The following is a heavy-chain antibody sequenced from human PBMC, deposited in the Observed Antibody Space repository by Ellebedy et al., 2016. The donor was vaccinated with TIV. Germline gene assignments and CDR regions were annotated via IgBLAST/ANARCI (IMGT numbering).Heavy chain of an antibody. CDR3: ARGPLGGTPRAFDS. CDR2: GYT. CDR1: GFIVSTNH. V-gene: IGHV3-66*01. J-gene: IGHJ4*02. Sequence: GESLKISCTASGFIVSTNHMSWVRQAPGKGLEWVGGYTNYADSVKGRFTISRDDSKNTVYLQMNSLRADDTAIYHCARGPLGGTPRAFDSWGQGTLVTVSS. D-gene: IGHD1-26*01.